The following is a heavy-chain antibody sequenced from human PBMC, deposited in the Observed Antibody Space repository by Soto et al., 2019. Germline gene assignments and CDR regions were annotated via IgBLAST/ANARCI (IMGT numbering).Heavy chain of an antibody. Sequence: SETLSLTCTVSGGSISSGGYYWSWIRQHPGKGLEWIGYIYYSGSTYYNPSLKSRVTISVDTSKNQFSLKLSSVTAADTAVYYCARRYGGNFDYWAQRTLVTVSS. J-gene: IGHJ4*02. V-gene: IGHV4-31*03. D-gene: IGHD2-15*01. CDR2: IYYSGST. CDR3: ARRYGGNFDY. CDR1: GGSISSGGYY.